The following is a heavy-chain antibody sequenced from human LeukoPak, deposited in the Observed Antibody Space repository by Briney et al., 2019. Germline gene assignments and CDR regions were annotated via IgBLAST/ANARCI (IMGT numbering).Heavy chain of an antibody. V-gene: IGHV5-51*01. CDR1: GYSFTSYW. D-gene: IGHD1-26*01. CDR2: IYPGDSDT. J-gene: IGHJ3*02. CDR3: ARPLPIVGELLGAFDI. Sequence: GESLKISCKGSGYSFTSYWIGWVRQMPGKGLEWMGIIYPGDSDTRYSPSFQGQVTISADKSISTAYLQWSSLKASDTAMYYCARPLPIVGELLGAFDIWCQGTMVTVSS.